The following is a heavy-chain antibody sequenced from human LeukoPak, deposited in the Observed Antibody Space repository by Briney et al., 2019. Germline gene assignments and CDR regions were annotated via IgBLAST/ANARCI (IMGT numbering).Heavy chain of an antibody. CDR1: GGSINGFY. CDR3: AGLHFAAAEEFDP. D-gene: IGHD6-13*01. CDR2: IYYGGST. Sequence: PSETLSLTCTVSGGSINGFYWSWIRQPPGKGLEWIGYIYYGGSTNYNPPLRSRVTISVDRSKNQFSLKMNSVTAADTAMYYCAGLHFAAAEEFDPWGQGTLVTVSS. V-gene: IGHV4-59*08. J-gene: IGHJ5*02.